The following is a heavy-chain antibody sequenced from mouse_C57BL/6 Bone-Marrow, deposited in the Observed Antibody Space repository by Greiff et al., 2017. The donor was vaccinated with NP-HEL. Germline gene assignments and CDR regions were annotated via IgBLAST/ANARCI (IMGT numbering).Heavy chain of an antibody. J-gene: IGHJ4*01. CDR1: GFTFSDYY. CDR2: ISNGGGST. CDR3: ARHDDGYYYYAMDY. V-gene: IGHV5-12*01. D-gene: IGHD2-3*01. Sequence: EVQVVESGGGLVQPGGSLKLSCAASGFTFSDYYMYWVRQTPEKRLEWVAYISNGGGSTYYPDTVKGRFTISRDNAKNTLYLQMSRLKSEDTAMYYCARHDDGYYYYAMDYWGQGTSVTVSS.